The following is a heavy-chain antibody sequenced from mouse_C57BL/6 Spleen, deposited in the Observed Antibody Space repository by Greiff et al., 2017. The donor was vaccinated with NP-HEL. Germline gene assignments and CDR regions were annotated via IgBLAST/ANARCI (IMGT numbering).Heavy chain of an antibody. CDR3: ARGYDPYAMDY. J-gene: IGHJ4*01. CDR2: ISYDGSH. CDR1: GYSITSGDF. D-gene: IGHD2-3*01. V-gene: IGHV3-6*01. Sequence: EVKLQQSGPGLVKPSQSLSLTCSVTGYSITSGDFWNWIRQSSGNKLEWMGYISYDGSHNYNPCLKNRISITRDTSKNQFFLKLNSVTTEDTATYYCARGYDPYAMDYWGQGTSVTVSS.